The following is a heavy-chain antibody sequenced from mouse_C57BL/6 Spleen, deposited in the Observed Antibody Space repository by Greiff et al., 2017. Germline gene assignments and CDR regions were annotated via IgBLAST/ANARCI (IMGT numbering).Heavy chain of an antibody. D-gene: IGHD4-1*01. CDR1: GFTFSSYS. CDR3: ARLELGAYFDY. J-gene: IGHJ2*01. V-gene: IGHV5-9*01. CDR2: ISGGGGNT. Sequence: EVQLVESGGGLVKPGASLKLSCAASGFTFSSYSMSWVRQTPEKRLEWVATISGGGGNTYYPDSVKGRITISRDKAKNTLYLQMSSLRSEDTALYYCARLELGAYFDYWGQGTTLTVSS.